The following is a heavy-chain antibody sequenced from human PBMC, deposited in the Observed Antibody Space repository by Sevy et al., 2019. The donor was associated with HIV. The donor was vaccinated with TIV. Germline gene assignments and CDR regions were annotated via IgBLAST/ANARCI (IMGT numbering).Heavy chain of an antibody. CDR2: INPNSGGT. CDR3: ARPMDSSGWGGFDY. J-gene: IGHJ4*02. CDR1: GYTFTGYY. D-gene: IGHD6-19*01. V-gene: IGHV1-2*02. Sequence: ASVKVSCKASGYTFTGYYMHWVRQAPGQGLEWMGWINPNSGGTNYAQKFQGRVTMTRDTSISTAYMELSRLRSDDTAVYYCARPMDSSGWGGFDYWDQGTLVIVSS.